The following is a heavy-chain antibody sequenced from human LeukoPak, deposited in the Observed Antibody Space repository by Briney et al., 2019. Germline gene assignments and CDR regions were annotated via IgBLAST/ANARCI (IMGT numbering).Heavy chain of an antibody. CDR3: ARTRAYYYYGMDV. V-gene: IGHV1-69*04. Sequence: ASVKVSCKASGGTFSSYAISWVRQAPGQGLEWMGRIIPILGIANYAQKFQGRVTITADKSTSTAYMELSSLRSEDTAVYYCARTRAYYYYGMDVWGQGTTVTVSS. CDR1: GGTFSSYA. CDR2: IIPILGIA. D-gene: IGHD3-10*01. J-gene: IGHJ6*02.